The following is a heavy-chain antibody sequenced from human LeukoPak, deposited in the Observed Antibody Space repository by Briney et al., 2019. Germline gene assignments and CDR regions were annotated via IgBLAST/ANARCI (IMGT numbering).Heavy chain of an antibody. Sequence: ASVKVSCKASGYTFTAYYMHWVRQAPGQGLEWMGWIDTRTGDTKYAQKFQGRVTITRDTSFATVYMELRSLISDDTAVYYCASEAFCAGGSCSVQRVASWRPGTLVIVSS. CDR2: IDTRTGDT. D-gene: IGHD2/OR15-2a*01. V-gene: IGHV1-2*02. CDR1: GYTFTAYY. J-gene: IGHJ5*02. CDR3: ASEAFCAGGSCSVQRVAS.